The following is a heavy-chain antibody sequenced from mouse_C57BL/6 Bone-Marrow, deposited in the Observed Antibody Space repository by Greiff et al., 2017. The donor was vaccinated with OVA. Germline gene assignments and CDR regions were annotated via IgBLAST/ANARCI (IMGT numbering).Heavy chain of an antibody. D-gene: IGHD1-1*01. V-gene: IGHV1-7*01. CDR1: GYTFTSYW. CDR3: ASPYYGYYFDY. Sequence: QVQLQQSGADLAKPGASVKLSCKASGYTFTSYWMHWVKQRPGQGLEWIGYINPSSGYTKYTQKFKDTATLTADKSTSTAYMQLSSLTYEDSAVYYCASPYYGYYFDYWGQGTTLTVSS. CDR2: INPSSGYT. J-gene: IGHJ2*01.